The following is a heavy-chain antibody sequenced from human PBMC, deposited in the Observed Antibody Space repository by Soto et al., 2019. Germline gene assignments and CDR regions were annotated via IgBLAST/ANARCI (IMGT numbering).Heavy chain of an antibody. J-gene: IGHJ2*01. CDR2: INHNGSA. D-gene: IGHD2-15*01. Sequence: QVQLQQWGAGLLKPSDTLSLTCAVYGGSFSYYYWTWIRQPPGKGLEWIGEINHNGSASYNPSLKSPVTMSLDSSNNQFSLGLSSVTAADTAVYYCASQGYCRDLRCYRSTGFWSFDLWGRGTLVTVSA. CDR1: GGSFSYYY. V-gene: IGHV4-34*01. CDR3: ASQGYCRDLRCYRSTGFWSFDL.